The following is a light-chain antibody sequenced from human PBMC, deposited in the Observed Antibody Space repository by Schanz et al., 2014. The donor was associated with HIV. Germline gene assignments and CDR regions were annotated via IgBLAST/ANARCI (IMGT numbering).Light chain of an antibody. CDR2: GAS. CDR1: PSLSSSY. J-gene: IGKJ2*01. V-gene: IGKV3D-20*02. CDR3: QQRNNWYT. Sequence: EIVLTQSPGSLSLSPGERATLSCGASPSLSSSYLAWYQQKRDQPPRLVIFGASTRATGVPVRFSGSGSGTEFTLTISSLQSEDFAVYYCQQRNNWYTFGQGTKLEIK.